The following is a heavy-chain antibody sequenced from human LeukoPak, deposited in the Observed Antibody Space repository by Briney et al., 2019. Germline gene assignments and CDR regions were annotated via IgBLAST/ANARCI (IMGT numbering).Heavy chain of an antibody. CDR2: IYTSGST. CDR3: ARERGPGSSIDY. J-gene: IGHJ4*02. Sequence: SQTLSLTCTVSGGSISSGSYYWSWIRQPAGKGLEWIGRIYTSGSTNYNPSLKSRVTMSVDTSKNQFSLKLSSVTAADTAVYYCARERGPGSSIDYWGQGTLVTVSS. CDR1: GGSISSGSYY. V-gene: IGHV4-61*02. D-gene: IGHD3-10*01.